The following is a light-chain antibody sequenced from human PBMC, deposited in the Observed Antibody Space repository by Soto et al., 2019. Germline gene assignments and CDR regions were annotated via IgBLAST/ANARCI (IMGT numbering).Light chain of an antibody. J-gene: IGKJ1*01. Sequence: IVMTQYPATLSVSPGGRATLSCRARQRLXDTFAWYQRKPGQAPRSLIYXASSSATGIPARFSGSGSGTEFTITISRLQSEDVEVYYCQQYNNWPTFGQGTKVDI. V-gene: IGKV3-15*01. CDR3: QQYNNWPT. CDR2: XAS. CDR1: QRLXDT.